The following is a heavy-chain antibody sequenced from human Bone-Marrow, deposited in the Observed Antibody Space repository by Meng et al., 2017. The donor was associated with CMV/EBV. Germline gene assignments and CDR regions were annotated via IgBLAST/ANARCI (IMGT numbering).Heavy chain of an antibody. V-gene: IGHV3-21*01. CDR1: GFTFNSYS. D-gene: IGHD6-6*01. J-gene: IGHJ4*02. Sequence: GESLKISCVVSGFTFNSYSMNWVRQAPGKGLEWVSTIGSSGGYTYYADSVKDRFTISRDDAKKSVFLQMNSLRVEDTAVYYCARGAYGSSVGSWGQGTLVTVSS. CDR3: ARGAYGSSVGS. CDR2: IGSSGGYT.